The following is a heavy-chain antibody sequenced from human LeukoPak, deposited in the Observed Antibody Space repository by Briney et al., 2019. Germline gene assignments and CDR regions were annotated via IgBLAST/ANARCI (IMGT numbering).Heavy chain of an antibody. CDR2: INQDGSDK. CDR3: ASLNYYDNSDFDFDC. V-gene: IGHV3-7*01. D-gene: IGHD3-22*01. CDR1: GFTFSSYW. J-gene: IGHJ4*02. Sequence: GGSLRLSCAASGFTFSSYWMSWVRQAPGKGLEWVANINQDGSDKYYVDSVEGRFTISRDNAKKSLYMQMNSLRAEDTAVYYCASLNYYDNSDFDFDCWGQGTLVTVSS.